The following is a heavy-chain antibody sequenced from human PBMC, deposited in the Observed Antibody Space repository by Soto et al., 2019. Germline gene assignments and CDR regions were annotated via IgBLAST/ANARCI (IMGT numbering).Heavy chain of an antibody. D-gene: IGHD5-18*01. V-gene: IGHV1-2*04. CDR2: INPNSGGT. CDR3: ARAPNGYSYGQNWFDP. Sequence: ASVKVSCKASGYTFTAYYLHWVRQAPGQGLEWMGWINPNSGGTNYAQKFQGWVTMTRDTSISTAYMELSRLRSDDTAVYYCARAPNGYSYGQNWFDPWGQGTLVTVSS. J-gene: IGHJ5*02. CDR1: GYTFTAYY.